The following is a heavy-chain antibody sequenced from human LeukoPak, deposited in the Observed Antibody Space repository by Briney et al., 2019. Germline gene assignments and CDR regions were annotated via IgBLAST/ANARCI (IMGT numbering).Heavy chain of an antibody. CDR1: GFTFSSYE. D-gene: IGHD6-19*01. CDR2: LSSSSSTI. V-gene: IGHV3-48*03. CDR3: ARDGGSAWFLDC. Sequence: QPGGSLRLSCAASGFTFSSYEMNWVRQAPGKGLEWVSYLSSSSSTIYYADSVKGRFTISRDIAKNSLYLQMNSLRAEDTAVYYCARDGGSAWFLDCWGQGTLVTVSS. J-gene: IGHJ4*02.